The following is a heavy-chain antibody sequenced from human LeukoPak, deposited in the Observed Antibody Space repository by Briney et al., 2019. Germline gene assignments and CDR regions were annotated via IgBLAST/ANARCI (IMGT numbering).Heavy chain of an antibody. Sequence: ASVKVSCTASGYTFTSYDINWVRQAPGQGLEWMGWMNPNSGNTGYAQKFQGRVTMTRNTSISTAYMELSSLRSEDTAVYYCARAPPITPNWFDLWGQGTLVTVSS. CDR1: GYTFTSYD. CDR3: ARAPPITPNWFDL. V-gene: IGHV1-8*01. J-gene: IGHJ5*02. CDR2: MNPNSGNT. D-gene: IGHD3-10*01.